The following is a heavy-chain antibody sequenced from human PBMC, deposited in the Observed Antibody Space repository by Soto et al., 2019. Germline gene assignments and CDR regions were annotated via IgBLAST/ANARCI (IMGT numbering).Heavy chain of an antibody. J-gene: IGHJ5*02. CDR1: GGSISSYY. D-gene: IGHD2-2*02. CDR2: IYYSGST. Sequence: SETLSLTCTVSGGSISSYYWSWVRQPPGKGLEWIGYIYYSGSTNYNPSLKSRVTISVDTSKNQFSLKLSSVTAADTAVYYCARVVVVVPAAIEVIWFDPWGQGTLVTVSS. CDR3: ARVVVVVPAAIEVIWFDP. V-gene: IGHV4-59*01.